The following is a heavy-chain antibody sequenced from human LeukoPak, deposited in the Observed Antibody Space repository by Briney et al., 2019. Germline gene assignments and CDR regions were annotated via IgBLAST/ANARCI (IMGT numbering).Heavy chain of an antibody. CDR3: ARAGYCSGGSCHYYYYYMDV. J-gene: IGHJ6*03. CDR2: IYYSGST. CDR1: GGSISSYY. V-gene: IGHV4-59*01. D-gene: IGHD2-15*01. Sequence: PSETLSLTCTVSGGSISSYYWGWIRQPPGKGLEWIGYIYYSGSTNYNPSLKSRVTISVDTSKNQFSLKLSSVTAADTAVYYCARAGYCSGGSCHYYYYYMDVWGKGTTVTVSS.